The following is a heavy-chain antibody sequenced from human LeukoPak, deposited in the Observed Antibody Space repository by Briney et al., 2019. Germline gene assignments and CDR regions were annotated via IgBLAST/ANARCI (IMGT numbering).Heavy chain of an antibody. CDR2: IWYDGTNK. CDR1: GFNFSSYG. CDR3: AKTIVPAAPIYYYYMDV. J-gene: IGHJ6*03. D-gene: IGHD2-2*01. Sequence: GRSLRLSCEASGFNFSSYGMHWVRQAPGKGLEWVGVIWYDGTNKQYADSVKGRFTISRDNSKNTLYLLMNSPRAEDTAVYYCAKTIVPAAPIYYYYMDVWGNGTTLTVS. V-gene: IGHV3-33*06.